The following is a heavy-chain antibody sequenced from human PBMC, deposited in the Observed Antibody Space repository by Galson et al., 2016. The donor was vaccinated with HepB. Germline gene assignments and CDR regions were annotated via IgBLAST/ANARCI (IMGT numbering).Heavy chain of an antibody. CDR1: GFTFSSYI. Sequence: SLRLSCAASGFTFSSYIMSWVRQAPGKRLEWVAAISGSGYDTYYTDPAKGRFTISKDKSKNTVYLPMNNLRAEDTAIYYCAKLMGDWGDRSTGFVDYWGQGTLVTVSS. J-gene: IGHJ4*02. CDR3: AKLMGDWGDRSTGFVDY. D-gene: IGHD1-1*01. V-gene: IGHV3-23*01. CDR2: ISGSGYDT.